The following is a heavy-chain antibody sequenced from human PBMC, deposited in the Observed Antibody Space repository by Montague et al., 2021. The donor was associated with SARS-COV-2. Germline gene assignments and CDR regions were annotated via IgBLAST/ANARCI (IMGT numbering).Heavy chain of an antibody. CDR2: IYNGGXT. J-gene: IGHJ4*01. CDR3: ARHRRYDVVTYYPDF. Sequence: SETLSLTCSVSGGSFDGDDFYWGWIRQPPGKRLEWIGVIYNGGXTXCXXXXKXRVSISVHTSINQLSVNVRSVTAADTAVYYCARHRRYDVVTYYPDFWGQGTLVTVSS. V-gene: IGHV4-39*01. CDR1: GGSFDGDDFY. D-gene: IGHD3-10*01.